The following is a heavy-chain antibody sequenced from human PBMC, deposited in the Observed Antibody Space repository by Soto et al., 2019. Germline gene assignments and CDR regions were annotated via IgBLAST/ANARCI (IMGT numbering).Heavy chain of an antibody. CDR1: GGSISSYY. Sequence: SETLSLTCTVSGGSISSYYWSWIRQPPGKGLEWIGYIYYSGSTNYNPSLKSRVTISVDTSKNQFSLKLSSVTAADTAVYYCARDPHPYATPYYYGMDVWGQGTTVTVSS. CDR2: IYYSGST. D-gene: IGHD2-15*01. V-gene: IGHV4-59*01. J-gene: IGHJ6*02. CDR3: ARDPHPYATPYYYGMDV.